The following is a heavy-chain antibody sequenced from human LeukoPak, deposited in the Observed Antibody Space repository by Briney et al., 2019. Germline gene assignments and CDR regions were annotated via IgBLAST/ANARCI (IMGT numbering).Heavy chain of an antibody. J-gene: IGHJ5*02. D-gene: IGHD3-22*01. Sequence: SETLSLTCTVSGGSISSGGYYWSWIRQHPGKGLEWIGYIYYSGSTYYNPSLKSRVTISVDTSKNQFSLKLSSVPAADTAVYYCARAANYDSSGYPLLWLDLWGQGTLVSVSS. V-gene: IGHV4-31*03. CDR3: ARAANYDSSGYPLLWLDL. CDR2: IYYSGST. CDR1: GGSISSGGYY.